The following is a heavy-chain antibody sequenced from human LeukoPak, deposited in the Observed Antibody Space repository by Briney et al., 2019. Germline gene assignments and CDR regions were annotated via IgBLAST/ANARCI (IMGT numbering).Heavy chain of an antibody. Sequence: SETLSLIYPVSGASIGRRRSCCGWIRQPPGKGLEWIGPIFYSGNTYYIPSLKSRVTISIDTSKNEFSLHLSSVPAAHTATYYCARRGNTYKSIFFALRGEGTRVTVSS. CDR3: ARRGNTYKSIFFAL. V-gene: IGHV4-39*01. CDR2: IFYSGNT. J-gene: IGHJ4*02. CDR1: GASIGRRRSC. D-gene: IGHD1-14*01.